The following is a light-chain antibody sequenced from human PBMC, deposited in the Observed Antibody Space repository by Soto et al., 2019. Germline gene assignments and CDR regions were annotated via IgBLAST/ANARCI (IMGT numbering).Light chain of an antibody. Sequence: EIVLTQSPGTLSLSPGERDTLSCRASQSVINTNLAWYQQKPGQAPRLLIHGSSSRATGVPDLFSSGGSGTDSTLIISVPEPEDFAVKYCLQLGSSPPLTFGGGTKVEIK. V-gene: IGKV3-20*01. J-gene: IGKJ4*01. CDR1: QSVINTN. CDR3: LQLGSSPPLT. CDR2: GSS.